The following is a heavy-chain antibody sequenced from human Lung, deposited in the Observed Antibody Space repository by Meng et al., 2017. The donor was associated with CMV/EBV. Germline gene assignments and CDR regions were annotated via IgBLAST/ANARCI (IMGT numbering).Heavy chain of an antibody. CDR3: ARVPYGYYPY. CDR2: ISISSGYK. Sequence: GESXKISCAASGFIFSSYSMNWVRQAPGKGLEWVSSISISSGYKNYADSVKGRFTISRDNAKNSLYLQMNSLRAEDTAVYYCARVPYGYYPYLGQGTLVTVSS. D-gene: IGHD4-17*01. V-gene: IGHV3-21*01. J-gene: IGHJ4*02. CDR1: GFIFSSYS.